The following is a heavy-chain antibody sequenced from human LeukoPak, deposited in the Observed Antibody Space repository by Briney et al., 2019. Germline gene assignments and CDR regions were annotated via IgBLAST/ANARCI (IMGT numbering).Heavy chain of an antibody. Sequence: GASVKVSCKASGYTFTGYYMHWVRQAPGQGLEWMGWINPNSGGTNYAQKFQGRVTMTRDTSISTAYMELSRLRSDDTAVYYCARATRLNIAVAGYWGQGTLVTVSS. CDR3: ARATRLNIAVAGY. J-gene: IGHJ4*02. CDR1: GYTFTGYY. CDR2: INPNSGGT. D-gene: IGHD6-19*01. V-gene: IGHV1-2*02.